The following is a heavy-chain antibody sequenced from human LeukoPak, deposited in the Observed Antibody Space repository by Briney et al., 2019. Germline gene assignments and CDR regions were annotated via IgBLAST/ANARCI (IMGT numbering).Heavy chain of an antibody. J-gene: IGHJ4*02. V-gene: IGHV3-30*18. Sequence: GGSLRLSCAASGFTFSSYGMHWVRQAPGKGLEWVAVISYDGSNKYYADSVKGRFTISRDNPKNTLYLQMNSLRAEDTALYYCAKDPMPDYGDYGYFDYWGQGTLVTVSS. CDR1: GFTFSSYG. CDR2: ISYDGSNK. CDR3: AKDPMPDYGDYGYFDY. D-gene: IGHD4-17*01.